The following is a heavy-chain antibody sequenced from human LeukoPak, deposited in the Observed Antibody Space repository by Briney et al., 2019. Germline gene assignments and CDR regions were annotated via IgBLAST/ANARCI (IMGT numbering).Heavy chain of an antibody. D-gene: IGHD2-2*01. Sequence: SQTLSLTCAVSGGSISSGGYSWSWIRQLPGKGLEWIGYIYHSGSTYYNPSLKSRVTISVDRSKNQFSLKLSSVTAADTAVYYCARVVPTATHFDYWGQGTLVTVSS. CDR2: IYHSGST. CDR3: ARVVPTATHFDY. V-gene: IGHV4-30-2*01. CDR1: GGSISSGGYS. J-gene: IGHJ4*02.